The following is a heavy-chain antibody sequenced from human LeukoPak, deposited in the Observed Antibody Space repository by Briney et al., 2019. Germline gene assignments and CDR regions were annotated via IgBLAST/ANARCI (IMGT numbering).Heavy chain of an antibody. Sequence: ASVKVSCKASGYTFTSYGISWVRQAPGQGLEWMGWISAYNGNTNYAQKLQGRVTMTTDTSTSTAYMELRSLRSDDTAVYYCARDPPYYYGSGSYLSPLNYWGQGTLVTVSS. J-gene: IGHJ4*02. CDR3: ARDPPYYYGSGSYLSPLNY. D-gene: IGHD3-10*01. CDR2: ISAYNGNT. V-gene: IGHV1-18*01. CDR1: GYTFTSYG.